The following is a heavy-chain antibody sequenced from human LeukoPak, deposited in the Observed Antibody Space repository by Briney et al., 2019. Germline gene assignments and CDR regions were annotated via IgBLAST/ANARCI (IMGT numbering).Heavy chain of an antibody. D-gene: IGHD1-26*01. CDR1: GFTFSSYE. V-gene: IGHV3-13*01. Sequence: PGESLRLSCAASGFTFSSYEMHWVRQVTGEGLEWVSAAGIVGDTFYAGSVKGRFTISRENAENSFFLQMNSLRAGDTAVYYCAREGRESSADAFDVWGHGTVVTVSS. CDR2: AGIVGDT. CDR3: AREGRESSADAFDV. J-gene: IGHJ3*01.